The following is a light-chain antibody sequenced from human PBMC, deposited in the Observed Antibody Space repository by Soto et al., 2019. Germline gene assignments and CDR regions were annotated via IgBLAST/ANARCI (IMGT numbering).Light chain of an antibody. Sequence: DIQMTQSPSSLSASVGDRVTITCQASQDISNYLNWYQQKPGKAPKLLIYDASNLETGVPSRFSGSGSGTDFTLTISRLPPEDIATYYCQQYDNLLTVLTFGGGTKVEIK. CDR3: QQYDNLLTVLT. CDR2: DAS. V-gene: IGKV1-33*01. CDR1: QDISNY. J-gene: IGKJ4*01.